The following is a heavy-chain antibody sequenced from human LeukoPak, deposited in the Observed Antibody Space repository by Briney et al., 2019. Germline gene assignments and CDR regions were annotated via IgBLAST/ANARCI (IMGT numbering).Heavy chain of an antibody. J-gene: IGHJ4*02. CDR2: INHSGST. Sequence: SETLSLTCAVYGGSFSGYYWSWIRQPPGKGLEWIGEINHSGSTNYNPSLKSRVTISVDTSKNQFSLKLSSVTAADTAVYYCAIAQSSGYDYWGQGTLVTVSS. V-gene: IGHV4-34*01. D-gene: IGHD3-22*01. CDR3: AIAQSSGYDY. CDR1: GGSFSGYY.